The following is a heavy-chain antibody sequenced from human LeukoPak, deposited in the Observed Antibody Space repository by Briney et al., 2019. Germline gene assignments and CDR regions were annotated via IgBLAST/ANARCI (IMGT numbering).Heavy chain of an antibody. CDR1: GFTFRTCA. Sequence: PGGSLRLSCAASGFTFRTCAMSWVRQAPGKGLEWVSAISGSGGNTYYADSVQGRFTISRDNSKNTLYLQMNSLSAEDSAMYYCAKDFISGDGKWEVDYWGQGTLVTVSS. CDR2: ISGSGGNT. CDR3: AKDFISGDGKWEVDY. V-gene: IGHV3-23*01. J-gene: IGHJ4*02. D-gene: IGHD7-27*01.